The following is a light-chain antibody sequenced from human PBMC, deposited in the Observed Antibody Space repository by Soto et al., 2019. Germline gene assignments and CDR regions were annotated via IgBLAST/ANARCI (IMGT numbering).Light chain of an antibody. J-gene: IGKJ3*01. V-gene: IGKV1-5*03. CDR2: RAT. CDR3: QQYGIYSLT. Sequence: DIQMTQSPSSLFASVGDRVTITCRASQIINTWLAWYQQRPGKAPKLLIYRATNLVNGIPSRFRGSGSGTDFTLTISSLEPDDFSIYYWQQYGIYSLTFGPGTKVDL. CDR1: QIINTW.